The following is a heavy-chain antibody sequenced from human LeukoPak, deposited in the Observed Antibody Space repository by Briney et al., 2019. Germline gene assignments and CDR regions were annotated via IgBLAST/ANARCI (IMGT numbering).Heavy chain of an antibody. CDR1: GFTSSSYG. J-gene: IGHJ5*02. D-gene: IGHD2/OR15-2a*01. V-gene: IGHV3-30*02. Sequence: GGSLRLSCAASGFTSSSYGMHWVRQAPGKGLEWVAFIRYDGSNKYYADSAKGRFTISRDNSKNTLYLQVNSLRAEDTAVYYCAKDLLLSPVSWFDPWGQGTLVTVSS. CDR3: AKDLLLSPVSWFDP. CDR2: IRYDGSNK.